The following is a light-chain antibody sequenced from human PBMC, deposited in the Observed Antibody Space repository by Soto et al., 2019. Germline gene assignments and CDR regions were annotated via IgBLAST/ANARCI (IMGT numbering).Light chain of an antibody. CDR2: GAS. CDR1: ESISTW. J-gene: IGKJ1*01. V-gene: IGKV1-5*03. CDR3: QQYSRLWS. Sequence: DIPITHSPSSLCASVGDRVTTTCRASESISTWLAWYQQKPGKAPKLLIYGASSLESGVPPRFSGDGSETDFTLTISSLQRDDFGTYYCQQYSRLWSFGQGTKVGIK.